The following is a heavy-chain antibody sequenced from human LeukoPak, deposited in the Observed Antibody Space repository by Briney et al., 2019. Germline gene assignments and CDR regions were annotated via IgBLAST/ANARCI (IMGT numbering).Heavy chain of an antibody. V-gene: IGHV1-18*01. J-gene: IGHJ5*02. D-gene: IGHD2-21*02. CDR2: INTNNGNT. CDR1: GYTFSTYG. CDR3: ARKRCTGDCYLFDP. Sequence: ASVKVSCKASGYTFSTYGLMWVRQAPGQGLEWMGWINTNNGNTNYAQKFHGRVTMTTDTSTSTGYMELGSLRSDDTAVYYCARKRCTGDCYLFDPWGQGTLVTVSS.